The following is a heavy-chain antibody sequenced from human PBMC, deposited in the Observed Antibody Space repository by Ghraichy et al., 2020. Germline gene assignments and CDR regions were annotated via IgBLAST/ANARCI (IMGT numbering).Heavy chain of an antibody. CDR1: GFTFSSYA. Sequence: LSLTCATSGFTFSSYAMSWVRQAPGKRLEWVSTCSSSSASTYYADSVKGRFTISRDNSKNTLYLQMDSLSAEDTATYYCVKNQLRIPRADFDYWGQGTLVTVSS. CDR3: VKNQLRIPRADFDY. V-gene: IGHV3-23*01. J-gene: IGHJ4*02. CDR2: CSSSSAST. D-gene: IGHD1-14*01.